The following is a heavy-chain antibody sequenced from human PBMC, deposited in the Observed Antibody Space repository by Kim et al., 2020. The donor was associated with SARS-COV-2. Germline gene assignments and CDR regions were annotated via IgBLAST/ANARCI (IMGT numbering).Heavy chain of an antibody. CDR1: GGSISSSSYY. CDR2: IYYSGST. J-gene: IGHJ4*02. CDR3: ARSAISNNFHPPYSGSYLDHFDY. V-gene: IGHV4-39*07. Sequence: SETLSLTCTVSGGSISSSSYYWGWIRQPPGKGLEWIGSIYYSGSTYYNPSLKSRVTISVDTSKNQFSLKLSTVTAADTAVYYCARSAISNNFHPPYSGSYLDHFDYWGQGTLVTVSS. D-gene: IGHD1-26*01.